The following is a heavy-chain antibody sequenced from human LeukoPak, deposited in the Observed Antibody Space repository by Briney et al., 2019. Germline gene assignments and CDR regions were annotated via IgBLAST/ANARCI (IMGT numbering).Heavy chain of an antibody. J-gene: IGHJ5*02. D-gene: IGHD3-3*01. Sequence: GASVKVSCKASGYTFTSYAMNWVRQAPGQGLEWMGWINPNSGGTNYAQKFQGRVTMTRDTSISTAYMELSRLRSDDTAVYYCARAYYDFWSGYYCGFDPWGQGTLVTVSS. CDR2: INPNSGGT. CDR1: GYTFTSYA. V-gene: IGHV1-2*02. CDR3: ARAYYDFWSGYYCGFDP.